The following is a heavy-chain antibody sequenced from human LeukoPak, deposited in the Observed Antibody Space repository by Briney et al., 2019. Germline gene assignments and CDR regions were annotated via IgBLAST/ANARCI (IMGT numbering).Heavy chain of an antibody. V-gene: IGHV3-21*01. D-gene: IGHD6-13*01. CDR2: ISSSSNYI. CDR1: GFTFSSYS. CDR3: ARGTAAAAWFDP. J-gene: IGHJ5*02. Sequence: GGSLRLSCAGSGFTFSSYSMNWVRQAPGKGLEWVSSISSSSNYIYYADPVKGRFTISRDNAKNSLSLQMNSLRAEDTAVYYCARGTAAAAWFDPWGQGTLVTVSS.